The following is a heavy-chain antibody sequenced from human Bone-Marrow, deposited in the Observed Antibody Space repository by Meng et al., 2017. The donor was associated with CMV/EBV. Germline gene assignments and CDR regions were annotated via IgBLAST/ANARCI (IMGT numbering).Heavy chain of an antibody. D-gene: IGHD3-9*01. Sequence: GSLRLSCFVSGGSIISSSHYWGWVRQPPGKGLEWIGSIYYSGSTYINPSLKSRVTMSVDTSKNQFSLKLSSVTAADTAVYYCARDLTFYDTLAGYYKDVYYFDYWGQGTLVTVSS. J-gene: IGHJ4*02. CDR2: IYYSGST. CDR1: GGSIISSSHY. CDR3: ARDLTFYDTLAGYYKDVYYFDY. V-gene: IGHV4-39*07.